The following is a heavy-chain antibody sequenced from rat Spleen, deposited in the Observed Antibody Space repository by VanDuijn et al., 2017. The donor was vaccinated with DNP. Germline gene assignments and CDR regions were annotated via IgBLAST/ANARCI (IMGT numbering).Heavy chain of an antibody. CDR3: ATTTGITPFDY. Sequence: EVQLVESGGGLVQPGNSLKLSCAASGFTFSDYAMAWDRQSPKKGLEWVATIIYDGSSTYYRDSVKGRFTISRDNAKSTLYLQMDSLRSEDTATYYCATTTGITPFDYWGQGVMVTVSS. V-gene: IGHV5S10*01. D-gene: IGHD1-9*01. J-gene: IGHJ2*01. CDR1: GFTFSDYA. CDR2: IIYDGSST.